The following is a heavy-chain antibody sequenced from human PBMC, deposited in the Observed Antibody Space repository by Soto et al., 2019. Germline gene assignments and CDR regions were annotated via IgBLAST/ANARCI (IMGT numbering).Heavy chain of an antibody. J-gene: IGHJ6*02. CDR2: INPSGGST. CDR1: GYTFTSYY. D-gene: IGHD5-18*01. CDR3: ARDYDSYGSDYYYGMDV. V-gene: IGHV1-46*03. Sequence: ASVKVSCKASGYTFTSYYMHWVRQAPGQGLEWMGIINPSGGSTSYAQKFQGRVTMTRDTSTSTVYMELSSLRSEDTAVYYCARDYDSYGSDYYYGMDVWGHGTTVTVS.